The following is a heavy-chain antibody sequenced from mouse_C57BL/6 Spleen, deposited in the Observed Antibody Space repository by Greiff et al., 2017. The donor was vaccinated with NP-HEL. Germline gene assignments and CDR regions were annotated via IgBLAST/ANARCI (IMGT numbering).Heavy chain of an antibody. D-gene: IGHD1-1*01. J-gene: IGHJ4*01. V-gene: IGHV1-42*01. CDR3: ARGDYGSGYGAMDD. CDR2: INPSTGGT. Sequence: VQLQQSGPELVKPGASVKISCKASGYSFTGYYMNWVKQSPEKSLEWIGEINPSTGGTTYNQKFKATATLPVDQSSSTASLQLKSRTTEDSAVYDGARGDYGSGYGAMDDGGQGTSVTVSS. CDR1: GYSFTGYY.